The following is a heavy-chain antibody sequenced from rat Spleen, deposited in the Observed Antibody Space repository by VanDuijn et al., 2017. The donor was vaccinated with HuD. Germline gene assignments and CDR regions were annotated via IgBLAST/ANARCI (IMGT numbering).Heavy chain of an antibody. CDR3: ARQDTSGYSNWFTY. V-gene: IGHV5S13*01. D-gene: IGHD4-3*01. Sequence: EVQLVESGGGLVQPGKSLKLSCAASGFTFSDYGMAWVRQTPTKGLEWVASISTGGGNTYYRDSVRGRFTISRDDAKSTVHLQMDSLRSEDTATYYCARQDTSGYSNWFTYWGQGTLVTVSS. CDR1: GFTFSDYG. CDR2: ISTGGGNT. J-gene: IGHJ3*01.